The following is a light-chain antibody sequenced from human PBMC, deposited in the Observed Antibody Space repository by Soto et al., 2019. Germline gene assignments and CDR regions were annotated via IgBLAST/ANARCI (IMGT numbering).Light chain of an antibody. CDR1: QTISSW. CDR3: GQHDSYPIT. Sequence: DTQMIQSPSTMSGYGGDIVPITCRVSQTISSWLAWYQQKPGKAPKLLIYKASNLKSGVPSGFSGSGSGTEFTLTLRSLQPDDSAIYYCGQHDSYPITFGQGTGLEVK. CDR2: KAS. V-gene: IGKV1-5*03. J-gene: IGKJ5*01.